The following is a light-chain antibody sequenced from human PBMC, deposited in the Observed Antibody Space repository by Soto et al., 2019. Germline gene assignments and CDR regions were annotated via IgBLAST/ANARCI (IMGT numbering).Light chain of an antibody. CDR1: QTVNNN. J-gene: IGKJ5*01. Sequence: VMTQAPSTLSVSPGEGATLSCRASQTVNNNVAWYQLKDGQVPRLLIYGASTRATDIPARFSGSGSGTEFTLTISSLQSEDFAVYYCQQYNNWPLTFGQGTRLEIK. CDR3: QQYNNWPLT. CDR2: GAS. V-gene: IGKV3-15*01.